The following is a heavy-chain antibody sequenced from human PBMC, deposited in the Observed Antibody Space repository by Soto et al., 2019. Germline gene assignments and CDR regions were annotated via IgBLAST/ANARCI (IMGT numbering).Heavy chain of an antibody. Sequence: PSETLSLTCAVSGGSISSTNWWSWVRQTPGKGLEWIGEIYHSGSTNYNPSLRSRVTISVDKSKNQFSLKLSSVTAADTAVHYCARTVAGTYFFDYWGQGTLVTVSS. CDR1: GGSISSTNW. CDR2: IYHSGST. J-gene: IGHJ4*02. D-gene: IGHD6-19*01. V-gene: IGHV4-4*02. CDR3: ARTVAGTYFFDY.